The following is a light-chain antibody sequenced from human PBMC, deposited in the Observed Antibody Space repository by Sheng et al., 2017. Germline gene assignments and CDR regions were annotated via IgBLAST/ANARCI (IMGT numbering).Light chain of an antibody. CDR1: QGISSA. Sequence: AIQLTQSPSSLSASVGDRVTITCRTSQGISSALAWYQQKPGEAPKLLIYDASTLESGVPSRFSGSGSGTDFTLTIGSLQPEDFATYYCQQFITYPLTFGGGTKV. J-gene: IGKJ4*01. V-gene: IGKV1-13*02. CDR2: DAS. CDR3: QQFITYPLT.